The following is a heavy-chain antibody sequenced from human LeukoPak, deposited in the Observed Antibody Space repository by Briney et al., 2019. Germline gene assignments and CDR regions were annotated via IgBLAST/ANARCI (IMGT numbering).Heavy chain of an antibody. V-gene: IGHV3-33*01. CDR1: GFTFSNYG. Sequence: GGSLRLSCAASGFTFSNYGMHWVRQAPGKGLEWVAVIWYDGSNKYYTDSVNGRFTISRDNSKNTLYLQMNSLRAEDTAVYYCARDPSHYYSDYWGQGTLVTVSS. CDR2: IWYDGSNK. CDR3: ARDPSHYYSDY. J-gene: IGHJ4*02.